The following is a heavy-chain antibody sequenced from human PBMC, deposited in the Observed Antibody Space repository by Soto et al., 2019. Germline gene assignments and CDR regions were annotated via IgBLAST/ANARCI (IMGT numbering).Heavy chain of an antibody. Sequence: SETLSLTCAVYGGSFSGYYWSWIRQPPGKGLEWIGEINHSGSTNYNPSLKSRVTISVDTSKNQFSLKLSSVTAADTAVYYCARGGLSVAGRHFDYWGQGTLVTVSS. CDR3: ARGGLSVAGRHFDY. CDR2: INHSGST. D-gene: IGHD6-19*01. V-gene: IGHV4-34*01. J-gene: IGHJ4*02. CDR1: GGSFSGYY.